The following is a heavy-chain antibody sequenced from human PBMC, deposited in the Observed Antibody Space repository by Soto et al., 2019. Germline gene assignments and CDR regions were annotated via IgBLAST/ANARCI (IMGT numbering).Heavy chain of an antibody. Sequence: QVQLQQWGAGLLKPSETLSLRCVVNSGSFSGYYWTGIRQTPGKGLEWIGEISHSGSTNYNPSLMTRITMTADMSQKQFSLRLTSVTPAVMTLYLCARGYENTRSYLSPLDYWGQGTLVTVPS. D-gene: IGHD3-16*02. CDR1: SGSFSGYY. J-gene: IGHJ4*02. CDR2: ISHSGST. V-gene: IGHV4-34*01. CDR3: ARGYENTRSYLSPLDY.